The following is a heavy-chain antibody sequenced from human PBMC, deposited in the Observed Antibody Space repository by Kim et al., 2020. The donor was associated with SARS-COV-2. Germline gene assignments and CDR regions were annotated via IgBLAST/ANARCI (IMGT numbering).Heavy chain of an antibody. CDR1: GFTFSSYS. V-gene: IGHV3-21*01. CDR2: ISSSSSYI. CDR3: AGTYYDFWSGYLNYYYYYGMDV. J-gene: IGHJ6*02. Sequence: GGSLRLSCAASGFTFSSYSMNWVRQAPGKGLEWVSSISSSSSYIYYADSVKGRFTISRDNAKNSLYLQMNSLRAEDTAVYYCAGTYYDFWSGYLNYYYYYGMDVWGQGTTVTVSS. D-gene: IGHD3-3*01.